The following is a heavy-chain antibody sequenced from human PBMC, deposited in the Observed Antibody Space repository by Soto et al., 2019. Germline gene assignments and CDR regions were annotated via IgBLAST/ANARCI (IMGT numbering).Heavy chain of an antibody. CDR1: GFTFTSYS. J-gene: IGHJ4*02. D-gene: IGHD3-10*01. CDR2: VRGSGDGT. V-gene: IGHV3-23*01. Sequence: GGSLRLSCAASGFTFTSYSMGWVRQPPGKGLEWVSTVRGSGDGTYNADSVKGRFTISRDNSKNTLFLQMNSLSDEDTAVYYCVKFGDYYFDYWGQGTLVTVSS. CDR3: VKFGDYYFDY.